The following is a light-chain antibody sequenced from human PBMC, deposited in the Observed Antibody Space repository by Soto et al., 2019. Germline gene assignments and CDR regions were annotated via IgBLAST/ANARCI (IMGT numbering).Light chain of an antibody. CDR2: END. J-gene: IGLJ2*01. CDR3: ASWDDSLNPRGV. Sequence: QSVLTQPPSVSAAPGQMVTISCSGSTSNIGNHYVSWYQQFPGAAPSLLIYENDKRPSGIPDRFSGSKSGTSATLDISGLQTGDEADYFCASWDDSLNPRGVFGGGTKLTVL. V-gene: IGLV1-51*02. CDR1: TSNIGNHY.